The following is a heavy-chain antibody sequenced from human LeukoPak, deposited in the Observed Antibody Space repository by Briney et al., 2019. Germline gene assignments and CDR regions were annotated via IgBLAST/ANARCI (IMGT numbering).Heavy chain of an antibody. CDR2: IYTRGGT. J-gene: IGHJ4*02. V-gene: IGHV4-61*02. CDR1: GGSISSGSYY. D-gene: IGHD3-22*01. CDR3: ARDRISITMID. Sequence: SQTLSLTCTVAGGSISSGSYYWSWIRQPAGKGLEWIGRIYTRGGTTYNPSLKSRVTISVDTSKNQFSLRLTSVTAADTAVYYCARDRISITMIDWGQGILVTVPS.